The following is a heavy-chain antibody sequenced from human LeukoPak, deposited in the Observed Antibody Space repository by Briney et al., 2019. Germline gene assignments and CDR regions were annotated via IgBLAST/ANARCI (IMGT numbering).Heavy chain of an antibody. J-gene: IGHJ6*03. CDR2: ISGSGGST. V-gene: IGHV3-23*01. CDR1: GFTFSSYA. Sequence: GGSLRLSCAASGFTFSSYAMSWVRQAPGNGLEWVSAISGSGGSTYYADSVTVRSTISRDNSKNTLYLQMNTLRAEDTDVYYCAQMDGPAPYYYYLDVWGKGTTVTVSS. D-gene: IGHD3/OR15-3a*01. CDR3: AQMDGPAPYYYYLDV.